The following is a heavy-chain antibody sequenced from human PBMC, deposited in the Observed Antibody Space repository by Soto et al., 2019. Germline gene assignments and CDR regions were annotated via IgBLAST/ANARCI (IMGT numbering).Heavy chain of an antibody. CDR3: ARLRYSSGWYSAFDI. V-gene: IGHV4-59*08. CDR2: IYYSGST. D-gene: IGHD6-19*01. J-gene: IGHJ3*02. Sequence: SETLSLTCTVSGGSISSYYWSWIRQPPGKGLEWIGYIYYSGSTNYNPPLKSRVTISVDTSKNQFSLKLSSVTAADTAVYYCARLRYSSGWYSAFDIWGQGTMVTVS. CDR1: GGSISSYY.